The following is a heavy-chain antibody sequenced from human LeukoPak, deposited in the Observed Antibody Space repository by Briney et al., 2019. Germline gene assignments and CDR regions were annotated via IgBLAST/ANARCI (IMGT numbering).Heavy chain of an antibody. CDR1: GGTFSSYA. J-gene: IGHJ5*02. D-gene: IGHD4-17*01. CDR2: IIPILGIA. V-gene: IGHV1-69*04. CDR3: ARDDDNGDYVFDP. Sequence: SVKVSCKASGGTFSSYAISWVRQAPGQGLEWMGRIIPILGIANYAQKFQGRVTITADKSTSTAYMELSSLRSEDTAVYYCARDDDNGDYVFDPWGQGTLVTVSS.